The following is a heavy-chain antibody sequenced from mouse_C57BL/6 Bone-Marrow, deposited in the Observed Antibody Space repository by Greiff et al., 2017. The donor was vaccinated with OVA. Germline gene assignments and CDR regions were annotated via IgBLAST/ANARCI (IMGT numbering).Heavy chain of an antibody. J-gene: IGHJ2*01. Sequence: VKLMESGAELVRPGASVTLSCKASGYTFTDYEMHWVKQTPVHGLEWIGAIDPETGGTAYNQKFKGKAILTADKSSSTAYMELRSLTSEDSAVYYCTRWNRGSSDYWGQGTTLTVSS. CDR1: GYTFTDYE. CDR2: IDPETGGT. D-gene: IGHD1-1*01. V-gene: IGHV1-15*01. CDR3: TRWNRGSSDY.